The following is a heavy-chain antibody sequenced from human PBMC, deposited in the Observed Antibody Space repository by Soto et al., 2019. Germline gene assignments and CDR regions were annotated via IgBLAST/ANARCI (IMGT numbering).Heavy chain of an antibody. D-gene: IGHD3-22*01. CDR2: INPDNVNT. Sequence: ASVKVSCKASGYTFTRYTMNWVRQAPGQRLEWMGWINPDNVNTNYAQKFQGRVTMTTDTSTATAYMELRSLRSDDTAVYYCARDMGGYYFEPNDYWGQGTLVTVSS. J-gene: IGHJ4*02. V-gene: IGHV1-18*01. CDR1: GYTFTRYT. CDR3: ARDMGGYYFEPNDY.